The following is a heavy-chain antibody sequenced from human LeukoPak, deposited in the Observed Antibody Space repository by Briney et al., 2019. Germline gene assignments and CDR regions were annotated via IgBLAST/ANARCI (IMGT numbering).Heavy chain of an antibody. V-gene: IGHV4-39*01. CDR1: GGSISSSSYY. CDR3: ARQNYGSGSPPKFDY. Sequence: SETLSLTCTVSGGSISSSSYYWGWIRQPPGKGLEWIGSIYYSGSTYYNPSLKRRVTISVDTSKNQFSLKLSSVTAADTAVYYCARQNYGSGSPPKFDYWGQGTLVTVSS. D-gene: IGHD3-10*01. CDR2: IYYSGST. J-gene: IGHJ4*02.